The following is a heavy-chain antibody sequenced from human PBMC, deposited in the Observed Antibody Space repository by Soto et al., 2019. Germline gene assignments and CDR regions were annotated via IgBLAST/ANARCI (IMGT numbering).Heavy chain of an antibody. CDR1: GFRFDDYA. J-gene: IGHJ3*02. CDR2: ISYNSGSI. V-gene: IGHV3-9*01. CDR3: VKDIEENQLLYDAFDI. D-gene: IGHD2-2*01. Sequence: EVQLVESGGGLVQPGRSLRLSCAASGFRFDDYAMHWVRQAPGKGLEWVSGISYNSGSIGYADSVKGRFIISRDTAKNSLYLQMNSLRAEDTALYYCVKDIEENQLLYDAFDIWGQGTMVTVSS.